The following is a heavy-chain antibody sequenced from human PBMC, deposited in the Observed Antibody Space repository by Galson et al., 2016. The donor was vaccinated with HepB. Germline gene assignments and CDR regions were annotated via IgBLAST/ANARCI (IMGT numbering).Heavy chain of an antibody. D-gene: IGHD2-21*02. CDR2: ISGSGGSR. CDR3: AKDDQFCGGDCYSNFDY. Sequence: SLRLSCAASGFAFSSYAMSWVRQAPGKGLEWVSAISGSGGSRYYADSVKGRFTIARDNSKNTLYLQMHSLRAEDTALYYCAKDDQFCGGDCYSNFDYWGQGTLVIVSS. V-gene: IGHV3-23*01. J-gene: IGHJ4*02. CDR1: GFAFSSYA.